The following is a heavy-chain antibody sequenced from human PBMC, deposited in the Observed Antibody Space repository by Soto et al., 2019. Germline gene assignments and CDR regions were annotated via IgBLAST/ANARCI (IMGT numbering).Heavy chain of an antibody. D-gene: IGHD6-25*01. J-gene: IGHJ6*02. CDR1: GFTFSDYY. CDR2: IKQDGSEE. Sequence: GGSLRLSCVASGFTFSDYYMTWVRQTPGKGLEWVANIKQDGSEEHYVDSVKGRFTVSRHNAKISVYLEMNSLRAEDAALYYCTRSGNNFYYYGMDVWGQGTTVTVSS. CDR3: TRSGNNFYYYGMDV. V-gene: IGHV3-7*01.